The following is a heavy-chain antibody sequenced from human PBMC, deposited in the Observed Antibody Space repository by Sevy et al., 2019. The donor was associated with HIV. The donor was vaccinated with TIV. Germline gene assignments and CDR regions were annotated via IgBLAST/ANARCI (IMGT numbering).Heavy chain of an antibody. CDR2: ITSSSNTI. Sequence: GGSLRLSCAASGFRFRDYRMNWVRRAPGKGLEWVSYITSSSNTINYADSVKGRFTISRDNGRNSLYLQINGLRHEDTAVYYCARDRGRGEVALDLWGQGTLVTVSS. D-gene: IGHD3-10*01. V-gene: IGHV3-48*02. CDR3: ARDRGRGEVALDL. J-gene: IGHJ5*02. CDR1: GFRFRDYR.